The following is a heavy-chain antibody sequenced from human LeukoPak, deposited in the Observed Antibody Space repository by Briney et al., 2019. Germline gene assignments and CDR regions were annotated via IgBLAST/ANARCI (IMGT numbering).Heavy chain of an antibody. Sequence: GGSLRLSCAASGFTFSSYAMSWVRQAPGKGLEWVSAISGSGGSTYYADSVKGRFTISRDNSKNTLYLQMNSLRAEDTAVYSCAKDQQYQLLYGNLDYWGQGTLVTVSS. CDR1: GFTFSSYA. D-gene: IGHD2-2*02. CDR2: ISGSGGST. J-gene: IGHJ4*02. V-gene: IGHV3-23*01. CDR3: AKDQQYQLLYGNLDY.